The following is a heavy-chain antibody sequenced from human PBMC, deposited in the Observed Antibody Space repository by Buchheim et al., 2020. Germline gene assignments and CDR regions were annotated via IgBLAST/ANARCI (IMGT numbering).Heavy chain of an antibody. CDR1: GFTFSSYG. V-gene: IGHV3-33*01. D-gene: IGHD3-9*01. Sequence: QVQLVESGGGVVQPGRSLRLSCAASGFTFSSYGMHWVRQAPGKGLEWVAVIWYDGSNKYYADSVKGRFTISRDNSKNTPDLQMNSLRAEDTAVYYCARDYDILTGYVYYYYGMDVWGQGTT. CDR2: IWYDGSNK. J-gene: IGHJ6*02. CDR3: ARDYDILTGYVYYYYGMDV.